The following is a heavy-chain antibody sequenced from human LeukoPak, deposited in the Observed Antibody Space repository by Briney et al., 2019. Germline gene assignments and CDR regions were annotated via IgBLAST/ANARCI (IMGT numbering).Heavy chain of an antibody. V-gene: IGHV5-51*01. CDR2: IYPADSDT. J-gene: IGHJ5*02. CDR3: ARSAGHCANGVCYSYNWFDP. D-gene: IGHD2-8*01. CDR1: GYSFTSYW. Sequence: GESLKISCKGSGYSFTSYWIGWVRQMPGKGLEWMGIIYPADSDTRYSPSFQGQVTISADKSISTAYLQWSSLKASDTAMYYCARSAGHCANGVCYSYNWFDPWGQGTLVTVSS.